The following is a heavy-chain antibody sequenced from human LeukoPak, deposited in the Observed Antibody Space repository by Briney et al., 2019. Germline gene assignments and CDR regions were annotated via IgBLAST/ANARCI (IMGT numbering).Heavy chain of an antibody. Sequence: GGSLRLSCAASGVTYSSYGMHWVRQAPGKGLEWVAFIRYDGSEKYYADSVKGRFTISRDNPKNTLYLQMNSLRGEDTAVYYCAKAGSSSWYLDYWGQGTLVTVSS. CDR1: GVTYSSYG. D-gene: IGHD6-13*01. CDR2: IRYDGSEK. V-gene: IGHV3-30*02. CDR3: AKAGSSSWYLDY. J-gene: IGHJ4*02.